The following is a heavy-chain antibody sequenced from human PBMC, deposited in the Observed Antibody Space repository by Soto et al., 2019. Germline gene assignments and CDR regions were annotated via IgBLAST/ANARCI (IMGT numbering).Heavy chain of an antibody. CDR3: ARTRYGDPFDY. V-gene: IGHV1-18*01. Sequence: ASVKVSCKASGYTFTTYDITWVRQAPGQGLEWMGWLSAHNGNTNYAQNLQGRVTVTTDTSTSTAYMELRSLRSDDTAVYYCARTRYGDPFDYWGQGTLVTVSS. CDR2: LSAHNGNT. J-gene: IGHJ4*02. D-gene: IGHD4-17*01. CDR1: GYTFTTYD.